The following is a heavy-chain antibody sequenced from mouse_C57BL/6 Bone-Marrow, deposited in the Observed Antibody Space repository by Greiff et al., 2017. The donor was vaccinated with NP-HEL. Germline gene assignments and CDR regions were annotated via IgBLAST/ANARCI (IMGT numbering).Heavy chain of an antibody. CDR1: GYTFTSYW. CDR3: ATSSYGFAY. D-gene: IGHD1-1*01. CDR2: INPSSGYT. Sequence: VQVVESGAELAKPGASVKLSCKASGYTFTSYWMHWVKQRPGQGLEWIGYINPSSGYTKYNQKFKDKATLTADKSSSTAYMQLSSLTYEDSAVYYCATSSYGFAYWGQGTLVTVSA. J-gene: IGHJ3*01. V-gene: IGHV1-7*01.